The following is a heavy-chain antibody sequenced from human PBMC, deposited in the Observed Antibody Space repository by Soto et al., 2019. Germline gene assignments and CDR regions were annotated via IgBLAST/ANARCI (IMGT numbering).Heavy chain of an antibody. CDR1: GGSISSGDYY. D-gene: IGHD2-15*01. Sequence: QVQLQESGPGLVKPSQTLSLTCTVSGGSISSGDYYWSWIRQPPGKGLEWIGYIYYSGSTYYNPSLKSRVTISVDTSKNQFSLKLSSVTAADTAVYYCARVVVVAATVVWFDPWGQGTLVTVSS. CDR3: ARVVVVAATVVWFDP. V-gene: IGHV4-30-4*01. J-gene: IGHJ5*02. CDR2: IYYSGST.